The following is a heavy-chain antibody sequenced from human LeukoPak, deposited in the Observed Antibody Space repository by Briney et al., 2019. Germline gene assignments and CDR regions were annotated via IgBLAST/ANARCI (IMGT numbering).Heavy chain of an antibody. V-gene: IGHV3-21*01. CDR2: ISSSSSYI. CDR1: GFTFSSYS. D-gene: IGHD3-10*01. Sequence: GGSLRFSCAASGFTFSSYSMNWVRQAPGKGLEWVSSISSSSSYIYYADSVKGRFTISRDNAKNSLYLQMNSLRAEDTAVYYCAKEYDSGGYGANFDYWGQGTLVTVSS. J-gene: IGHJ4*02. CDR3: AKEYDSGGYGANFDY.